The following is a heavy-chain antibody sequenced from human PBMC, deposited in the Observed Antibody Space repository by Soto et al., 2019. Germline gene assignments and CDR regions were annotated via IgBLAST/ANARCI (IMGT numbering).Heavy chain of an antibody. CDR3: AKGTKVVAAHFDY. J-gene: IGHJ4*02. V-gene: IGHV3-9*01. CDR2: ISWNSGSI. CDR1: GFTFDDYA. Sequence: GGSLRLSCAASGFTFDDYAMHWVRQAPGKGLEWVSGISWNSGSIGYADSVKGRFTISRDNAKNSLYLQMNSLRAEDTALYYCAKGTKVVAAHFDYWGQGTLVTVSS. D-gene: IGHD2-15*01.